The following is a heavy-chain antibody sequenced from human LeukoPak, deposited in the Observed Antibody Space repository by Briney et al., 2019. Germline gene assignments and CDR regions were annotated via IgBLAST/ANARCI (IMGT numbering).Heavy chain of an antibody. Sequence: GGSLRLSCAASGFTFDSYGIYWVRQAPGKGLEWVAVIWYDGNNKYYADSVKGRFTASRDNSKNTVYLQMNSLRVEDTAVYYCAKDRKLTGDCLDLWGRGTLVTVSS. J-gene: IGHJ2*01. D-gene: IGHD7-27*01. V-gene: IGHV3-33*06. CDR2: IWYDGNNK. CDR3: AKDRKLTGDCLDL. CDR1: GFTFDSYG.